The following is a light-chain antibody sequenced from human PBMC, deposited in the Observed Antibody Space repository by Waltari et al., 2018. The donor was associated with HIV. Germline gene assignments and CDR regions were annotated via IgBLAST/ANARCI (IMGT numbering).Light chain of an antibody. CDR2: GAS. CDR1: RRVSSY. V-gene: IGKV3-20*01. CDR3: QQYGTSPPWYT. J-gene: IGKJ2*01. Sequence: EIVLTQSPGTLSLSPGERASLSCRASRRVSSYIAWYQQKPGRAPRLLIYGASSRAAGVPDRFSGSASGADFTLTISRLEAEDSAVYFCQQYGTSPPWYTFGQGTKLQIK.